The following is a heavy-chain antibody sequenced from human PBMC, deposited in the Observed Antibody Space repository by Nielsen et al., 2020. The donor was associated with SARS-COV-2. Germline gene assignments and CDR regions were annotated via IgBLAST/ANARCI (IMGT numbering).Heavy chain of an antibody. Sequence: SETLSLTCAVYGGSFSDYYWNWIRQPPGKGLEWIGEINHSGSTNYNPSLKSRVTISVDTSKNQFSLKLSSVTAADTAVYYCARERVHYYDSRDAFDIWGQGTMVTVSS. CDR3: ARERVHYYDSRDAFDI. V-gene: IGHV4-34*01. CDR2: INHSGST. CDR1: GGSFSDYY. D-gene: IGHD3-22*01. J-gene: IGHJ3*02.